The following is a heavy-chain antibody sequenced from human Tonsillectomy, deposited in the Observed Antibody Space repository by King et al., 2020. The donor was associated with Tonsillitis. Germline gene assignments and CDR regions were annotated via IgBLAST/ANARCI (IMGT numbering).Heavy chain of an antibody. V-gene: IGHV4-30-4*01. Sequence: QLQESGPGLVKPSQTLSLTCTVSGGSINSRDYYWSWVRQPPGKGLGWIGAVYYSGCTYYNSSLKSRGTISADTSKDQFSLKLSSVTAADTAGYYCANYMLTGYEHYYYMDVWGKGTTVTVSS. D-gene: IGHD3-9*01. CDR1: GGSINSRDYY. CDR2: VYYSGCT. CDR3: ANYMLTGYEHYYYMDV. J-gene: IGHJ6*03.